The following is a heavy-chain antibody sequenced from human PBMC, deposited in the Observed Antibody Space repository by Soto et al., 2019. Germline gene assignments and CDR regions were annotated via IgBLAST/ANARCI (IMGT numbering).Heavy chain of an antibody. V-gene: IGHV4-4*02. CDR3: ARLGPRCYFQH. J-gene: IGHJ1*01. Sequence: QVQLQESGPGLVKSSGTLSLTCAVSGASISSPHWWSWVRQPPGKGLEWIGENYHSGTTNYNPSLKSRVTMSVDTAKNQLSLMLSSVTAAYTAVYYCARLGPRCYFQHWCQGTLVTVAS. D-gene: IGHD1-26*01. CDR2: NYHSGTT. CDR1: GASISSPHW.